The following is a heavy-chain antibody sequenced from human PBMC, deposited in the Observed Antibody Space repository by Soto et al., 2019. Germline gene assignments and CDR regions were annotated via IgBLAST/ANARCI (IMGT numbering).Heavy chain of an antibody. V-gene: IGHV1-18*04. CDR3: ARVTSLKWLFRKNRGSESTLGY. CDR1: GYTFTSYG. CDR2: ISAYNGNT. Sequence: QVQLVQSGAEVKKPGASVKVSCKASGYTFTSYGISWVRQAPGQGLEWMGWISAYNGNTGYAQKFQGRVTMTRNTSISTAYMELSSLRSEDTAVYYCARVTSLKWLFRKNRGSESTLGYWGQGTLVTVSS. J-gene: IGHJ4*02. D-gene: IGHD3-22*01.